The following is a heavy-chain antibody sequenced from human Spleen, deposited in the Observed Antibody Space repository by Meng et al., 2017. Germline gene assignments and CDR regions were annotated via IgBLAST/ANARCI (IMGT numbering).Heavy chain of an antibody. CDR2: IYHSGST. CDR3: ASRAPQYHYDSSGHFDY. J-gene: IGHJ4*02. D-gene: IGHD3-22*01. CDR1: GFTFSSYA. Sequence: ESLKISCAASGFTFSSYAMSWIRQSPGKGLEWIGEIYHSGSTSYNPSLKSRVTISVDTSKNQFSLKLSSVTAADTAVYYCASRAPQYHYDSSGHFDYWGQGTLVTVSS. V-gene: IGHV4-34*01.